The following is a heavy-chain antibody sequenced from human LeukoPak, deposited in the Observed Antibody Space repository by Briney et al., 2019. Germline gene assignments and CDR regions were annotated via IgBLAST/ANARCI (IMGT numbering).Heavy chain of an antibody. CDR2: ISGSGGST. Sequence: GGSLRLSCAASGFTFSTYAMSWVRQAPGKGLEWVSAISGSGGSTYYADSVKGRFTISRDNSKNTLYLHMNSLRAEDTAVYYCAKDLRTVVVAAFDYWGQGTLVTVSS. CDR3: AKDLRTVVVAAFDY. J-gene: IGHJ4*02. V-gene: IGHV3-23*01. D-gene: IGHD2-15*01. CDR1: GFTFSTYA.